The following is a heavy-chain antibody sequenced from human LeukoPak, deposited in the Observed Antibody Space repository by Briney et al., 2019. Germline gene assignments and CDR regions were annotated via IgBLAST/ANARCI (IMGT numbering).Heavy chain of an antibody. CDR2: IIPIFGTA. CDR1: GGTFSSYA. Sequence: SAKVSCKASGGTFSSYAISWVRQAPGQGLEWMGGIIPIFGTANYAQKFQGRVTITTDESTSTAYMELSSLRSEDTAVYYCTILYCSGGSCPSYWGQGTLVTVSS. CDR3: TILYCSGGSCPSY. J-gene: IGHJ4*02. D-gene: IGHD2-15*01. V-gene: IGHV1-69*05.